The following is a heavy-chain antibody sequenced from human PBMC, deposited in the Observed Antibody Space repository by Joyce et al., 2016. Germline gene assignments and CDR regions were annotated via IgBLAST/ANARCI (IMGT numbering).Heavy chain of an antibody. J-gene: IGHJ4*02. CDR3: ATLGAAYGFYFDY. CDR1: GGSISSSGHS. CDR2: IFHNGGT. V-gene: IGHV4-30-2*01. Sequence: QLQLQESGSGLVKLSQTLSLTCAVSGGSISSSGHSWRWIRQPPGRGLEWIGYIFHNGGTYYNPSLKSGVTISVDRSKNQFSLRLSSVTAADTAVYYCATLGAAYGFYFDYWGQGILVTVSS. D-gene: IGHD3-10*01.